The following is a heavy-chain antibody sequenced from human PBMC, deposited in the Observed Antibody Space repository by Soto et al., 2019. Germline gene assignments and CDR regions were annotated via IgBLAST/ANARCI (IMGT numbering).Heavy chain of an antibody. J-gene: IGHJ3*02. CDR3: TRKADYYDSSGHYFSKAFAI. D-gene: IGHD3-22*01. CDR2: IRSRAYGGAT. CDR1: GFTFGEYD. V-gene: IGHV3-49*04. Sequence: PGGSLRLSCTASGFTFGEYDMSWVRQAPGKGLEWVGFIRSRAYGGATDYAASVRGRFTISRDDSKSIACLQMNSLKTDDTAVYYCTRKADYYDSSGHYFSKAFAIWGQGTMVTVSS.